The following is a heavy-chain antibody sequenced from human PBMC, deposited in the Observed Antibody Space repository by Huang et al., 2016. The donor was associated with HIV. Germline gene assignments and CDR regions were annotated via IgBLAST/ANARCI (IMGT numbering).Heavy chain of an antibody. D-gene: IGHD2-21*02. CDR1: GGTFSTNA. CDR3: ARQPYCGGDCAHYYYFYMDV. J-gene: IGHJ6*03. CDR2: IIPMFGTT. V-gene: IGHV1-69*13. Sequence: QVQLVQSGAEVKRPGASVKVSCRASGGTFSTNAVSWVRQAPGQGLEGMRGIIPMFGTTNYAQRVQGKVTITADESSSTGYMELSSLRSDDTAVYYCARQPYCGGDCAHYYYFYMDVWGKGTTVTVSS.